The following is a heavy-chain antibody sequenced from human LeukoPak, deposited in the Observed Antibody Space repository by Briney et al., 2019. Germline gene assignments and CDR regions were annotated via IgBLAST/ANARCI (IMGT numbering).Heavy chain of an antibody. CDR2: IYPGDSDT. Sequence: GGALKSPCQGSGYSSTSYWVGWLGQMPGKGLEGVGVIYPGDSDTLYSASFQGQVTISADKSISTAYLQWSSLKASDTAMYYCARLGRMDVWGQGTTVTVSS. V-gene: IGHV5-51*01. J-gene: IGHJ6*02. CDR1: GYSSTSYW. D-gene: IGHD1-26*01. CDR3: ARLGRMDV.